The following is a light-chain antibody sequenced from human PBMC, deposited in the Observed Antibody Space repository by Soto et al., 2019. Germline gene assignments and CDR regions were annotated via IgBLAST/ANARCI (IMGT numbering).Light chain of an antibody. Sequence: IQMTQSPSFLSASVGDRFTNTCQASQDVSNYLNWYQQKKGKAPNXXIYDASNLETGVPSRFSGSGYGTDFNLTISSLQPEDFATYYCQQSYSTPVTFGGGTKVDIK. J-gene: IGKJ4*01. CDR1: QDVSNY. CDR2: DAS. V-gene: IGKV1-39*01. CDR3: QQSYSTPVT.